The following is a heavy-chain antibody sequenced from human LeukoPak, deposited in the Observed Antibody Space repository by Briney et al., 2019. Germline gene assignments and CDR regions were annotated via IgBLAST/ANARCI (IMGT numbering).Heavy chain of an antibody. Sequence: ASVKVSCKASGYTFTSYGISWVRQAPGQGLEWIGWISAYNGNTNYPQKLQGRVTMTTDTSTSTAYMELRSLRSDDTAVYYCARDLGVVVAADYFDYWGQGTLVTVSS. CDR2: ISAYNGNT. CDR3: ARDLGVVVAADYFDY. J-gene: IGHJ4*02. CDR1: GYTFTSYG. V-gene: IGHV1-18*04. D-gene: IGHD2-15*01.